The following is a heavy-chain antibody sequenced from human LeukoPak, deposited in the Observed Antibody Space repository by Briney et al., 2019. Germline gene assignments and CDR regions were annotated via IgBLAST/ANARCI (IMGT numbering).Heavy chain of an antibody. CDR3: ARLSYYHSRGYYQRYFDL. D-gene: IGHD3-22*01. CDR2: IFSGGTT. V-gene: IGHV3-53*01. CDR1: GFTVNSNY. J-gene: IGHJ2*01. Sequence: PGGSLRLSCAASGFTVNSNYMNWVPQAPGKGLGGVSIIFSGGTTYYADSVRGRFTISRDGSKNTLYLQMNSLRAEDTAVYYCARLSYYHSRGYYQRYFDLWGRGTLVTVSS.